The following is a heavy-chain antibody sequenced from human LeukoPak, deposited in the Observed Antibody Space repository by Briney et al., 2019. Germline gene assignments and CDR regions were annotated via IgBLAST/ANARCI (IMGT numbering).Heavy chain of an antibody. Sequence: PSETLCLSCTASGCSISSYYWSWIRQPPGKGLEWMWDINYSGSTNYNASLKSRVPISVETYKNQFSLKLSSVTAADTAVYYCARTFFYRDGLQKNAFDIWGQGTMVTVSS. V-gene: IGHV4-59*08. D-gene: IGHD5-24*01. CDR3: ARTFFYRDGLQKNAFDI. CDR1: GCSISSYY. J-gene: IGHJ3*02. CDR2: INYSGST.